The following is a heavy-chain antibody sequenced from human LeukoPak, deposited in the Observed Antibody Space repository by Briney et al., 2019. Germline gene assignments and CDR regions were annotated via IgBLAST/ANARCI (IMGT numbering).Heavy chain of an antibody. J-gene: IGHJ4*02. V-gene: IGHV3-23*01. CDR3: AKEPYDILTGYFSMGY. D-gene: IGHD3-9*01. CDR1: GFTFSSYA. Sequence: GGSLRLSCAASGFTFSSYAMSWVRLAPGKGLEWVSAIVGSGGSTFYADSVKGRFTISRDNSKNTLYLQMNSLRVEDTAVYYCAKEPYDILTGYFSMGYWGQGTLVTVSS. CDR2: IVGSGGST.